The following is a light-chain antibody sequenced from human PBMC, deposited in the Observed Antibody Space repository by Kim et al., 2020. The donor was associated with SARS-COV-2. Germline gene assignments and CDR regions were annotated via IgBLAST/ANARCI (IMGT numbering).Light chain of an antibody. CDR3: QQYNNWLYS. CDR2: GAS. J-gene: IGKJ2*03. CDR1: QSVSSN. V-gene: IGKV3-15*01. Sequence: SVSPGESATLSCRASQSVSSNLAWYQQKPGQAPRLLIYGASTRATGIPARFSGSGSGTEFTLTISSLQSEDFAVYYCQQYNNWLYSFGQGTKLEI.